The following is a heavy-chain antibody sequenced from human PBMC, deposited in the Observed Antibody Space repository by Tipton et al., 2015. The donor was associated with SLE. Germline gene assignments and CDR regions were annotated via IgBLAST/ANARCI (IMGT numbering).Heavy chain of an antibody. J-gene: IGHJ4*02. CDR3: ARDCSSWSFFDY. D-gene: IGHD6-13*01. V-gene: IGHV3-21*01. Sequence: SLRLSCAASGFTFSSYSMNWVRQAPGQGLEWVSSISSSSSYIYYADSVKGRFTISRDNAKNSLYLQMNSLRAEDTAVYYCARDCSSWSFFDYWGQGTLVTVSS. CDR1: GFTFSSYS. CDR2: ISSSSSYI.